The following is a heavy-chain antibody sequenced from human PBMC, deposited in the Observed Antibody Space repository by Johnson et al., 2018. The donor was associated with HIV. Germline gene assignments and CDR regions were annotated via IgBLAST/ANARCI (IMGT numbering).Heavy chain of an antibody. V-gene: IGHV3-30*04. D-gene: IGHD2-8*02. Sequence: QVQLVESRGGVVRPGGSLRLSCAASGFTFSSYAMHWVRQAPGKGLEWVAVISYDGSNKYYADSVKGRFTISRDNSKNTLYLEMNSLRAEDTAVDYCARDCTGGGYYSDQGTQIRGAFDIWGQGTMVTVSS. CDR1: GFTFSSYA. CDR2: ISYDGSNK. CDR3: ARDCTGGGYYSDQGTQIRGAFDI. J-gene: IGHJ3*02.